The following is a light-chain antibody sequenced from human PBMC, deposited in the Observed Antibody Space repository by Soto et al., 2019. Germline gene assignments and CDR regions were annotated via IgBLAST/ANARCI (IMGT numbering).Light chain of an antibody. CDR2: EVT. CDR3: SSHTSGSTRV. V-gene: IGLV2-14*01. Sequence: QSVLTQPASVSGSPGQSIAISCTGTFSAVGGYDYVSWYQQHPDKAPNLMIYEVTKRPSGVSNRFSGSKSGNTASLTISGLQPEDEADYYCSSHTSGSTRVFGSGTKVTVL. J-gene: IGLJ1*01. CDR1: FSAVGGYDY.